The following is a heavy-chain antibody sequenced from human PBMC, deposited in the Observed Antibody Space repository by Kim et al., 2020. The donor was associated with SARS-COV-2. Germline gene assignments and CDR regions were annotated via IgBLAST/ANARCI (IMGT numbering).Heavy chain of an antibody. D-gene: IGHD1-26*01. CDR2: IKSKTDGGTT. CDR3: TTDIDWIGGSYYWEYYFDY. Sequence: GGSLRLSCAASGFTFSNAWMSWVRQAPGKGLEWVGRIKSKTDGGTTDYAAPVKGRFTISRDDSKNTLYLQMNSLKTEDTAVYYCTTDIDWIGGSYYWEYYFDYWGQGTLVTVSS. V-gene: IGHV3-15*01. J-gene: IGHJ4*02. CDR1: GFTFSNAW.